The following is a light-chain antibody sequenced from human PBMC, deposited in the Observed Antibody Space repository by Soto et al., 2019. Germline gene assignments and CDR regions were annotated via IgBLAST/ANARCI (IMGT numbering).Light chain of an antibody. J-gene: IGKJ1*01. Sequence: DILLTQSPSTLSASVGVRVTISCRASQSINKWLAWYQHKPGKAPNLLIYEVSTLHSGVPSRFSGSGSGTEFTRTISSLRPDDFATYYCQHYSGDRATFGQGTKVEI. CDR1: QSINKW. V-gene: IGKV1-5*03. CDR3: QHYSGDRAT. CDR2: EVS.